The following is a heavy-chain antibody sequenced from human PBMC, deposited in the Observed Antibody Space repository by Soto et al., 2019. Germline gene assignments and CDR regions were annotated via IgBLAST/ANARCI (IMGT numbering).Heavy chain of an antibody. J-gene: IGHJ4*02. CDR1: GFTFSSYA. CDR3: ARSIVGATPVVDY. CDR2: ISYDGSNK. D-gene: IGHD1-26*01. Sequence: GGSLRLSCAASGFTFSSYAMHWARQAPGKGLEWVAVISYDGSNKYYADSVKGRFTISRDNSKNTLYLQMNSLRAEDTAVYYCARSIVGATPVVDYWGQGTLVTVS. V-gene: IGHV3-30-3*01.